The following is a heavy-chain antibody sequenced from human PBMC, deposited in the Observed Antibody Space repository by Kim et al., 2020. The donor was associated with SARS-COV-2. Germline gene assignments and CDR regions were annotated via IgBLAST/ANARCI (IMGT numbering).Heavy chain of an antibody. J-gene: IGHJ2*01. V-gene: IGHV3-33*01. CDR1: GFTFSSYG. Sequence: GGSLRLSCAASGFTFSSYGMHWVRQAPGKGLEWVAVIWYDGSNKYYADSVKGRFTISRDNSKNTLYLQMNSLRAEDTAVYYCASRSVAGLDWYFDLWGRGTLVTVSS. CDR3: ASRSVAGLDWYFDL. D-gene: IGHD6-19*01. CDR2: IWYDGSNK.